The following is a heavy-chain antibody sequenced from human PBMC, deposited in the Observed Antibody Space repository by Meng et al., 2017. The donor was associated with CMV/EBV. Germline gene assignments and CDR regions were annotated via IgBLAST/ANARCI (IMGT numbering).Heavy chain of an antibody. CDR3: ARDLLPGYYYGMDV. V-gene: IGHV3-7*01. D-gene: IGHD3-10*01. CDR1: GFTFSSYL. Sequence: GESLKISCAASGFTFSSYLMSWVRQAPGKGLEWVANIKQDGSEKYYVDSVKGRFTISRDNAKNSLYLQMNSLRAEDTAVYYCARDLLPGYYYGMDVWGQGTTVTVSS. J-gene: IGHJ6*02. CDR2: IKQDGSEK.